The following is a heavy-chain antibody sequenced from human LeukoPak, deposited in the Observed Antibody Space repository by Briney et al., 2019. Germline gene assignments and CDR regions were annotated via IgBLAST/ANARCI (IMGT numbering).Heavy chain of an antibody. CDR3: ARWVLRYYYDSSGPNGVY. Sequence: SETLSLTCTVSGGSISSGDYYWGWIRQPPGKGLEWIGSIYHRGSTYYNPSLKSRVTISVDTSKNQFSLKLSSVTAADTAVYYCARWVLRYYYDSSGPNGVYWGQGTLVTVSS. CDR1: GGSISSGDYY. CDR2: IYHRGST. J-gene: IGHJ4*02. V-gene: IGHV4-39*07. D-gene: IGHD3-22*01.